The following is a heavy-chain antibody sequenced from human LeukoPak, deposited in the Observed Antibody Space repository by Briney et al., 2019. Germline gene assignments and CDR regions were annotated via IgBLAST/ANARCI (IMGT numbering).Heavy chain of an antibody. Sequence: SQTLSLTCTVSGDSMSRYYWNWIRQPPGKGLEWIGSISNTGGTNYNPSLKSRVAMSLDRSQNQFSLRLRYLTAADTAVYYCASAQWLLSPFDYWGQGTLVTVSS. CDR2: ISNTGGT. CDR3: ASAQWLLSPFDY. J-gene: IGHJ4*02. V-gene: IGHV4-59*08. CDR1: GDSMSRYY. D-gene: IGHD6-19*01.